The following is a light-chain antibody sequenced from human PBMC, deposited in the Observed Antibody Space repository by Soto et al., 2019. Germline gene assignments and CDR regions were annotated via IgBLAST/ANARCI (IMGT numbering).Light chain of an antibody. CDR1: QIVTSNY. CDR3: QQYGSSPRT. CDR2: GAS. Sequence: EIVLTQSPGTLSLSPGERATLSCRASQIVTSNYLAWYQQKPGQAPRLLIYGASSRATGIPDRFGGSGSVTDFTLTISRLEPEDFAVYYCQQYGSSPRTFGQGTKVEIK. J-gene: IGKJ1*01. V-gene: IGKV3-20*01.